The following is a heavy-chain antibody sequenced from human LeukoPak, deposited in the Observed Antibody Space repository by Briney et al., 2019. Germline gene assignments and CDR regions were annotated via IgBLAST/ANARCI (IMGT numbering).Heavy chain of an antibody. J-gene: IGHJ4*02. CDR2: IIPIFGTA. CDR1: GGTFSSYA. Sequence: SVTVSFKASGGTFSSYAISWVRQAPGQGLEWMGGIIPIFGTANYAQKFQGRVTITADKSTSTAYMELSSLRSEDTAVYYCARGHPYSSGWFGYFDYWGQGTLVTVSS. CDR3: ARGHPYSSGWFGYFDY. D-gene: IGHD6-19*01. V-gene: IGHV1-69*06.